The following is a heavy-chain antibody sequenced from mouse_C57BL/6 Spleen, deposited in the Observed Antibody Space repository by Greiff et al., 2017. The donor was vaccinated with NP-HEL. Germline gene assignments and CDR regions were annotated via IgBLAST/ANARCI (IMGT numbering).Heavy chain of an antibody. Sequence: EVQLQESGPELVKPGASVKISCKASGYSFTDYNMNWVKQSNGKSLEWIGVINPNYGTTSYNQKFKGKATLTVDQSSSTAYMQINSLTSEDSGVYYCEREGRYTMVTTGFAYWGQGTLVTVSA. CDR3: EREGRYTMVTTGFAY. CDR2: INPNYGTT. D-gene: IGHD2-2*01. V-gene: IGHV1-39*01. CDR1: GYSFTDYN. J-gene: IGHJ3*01.